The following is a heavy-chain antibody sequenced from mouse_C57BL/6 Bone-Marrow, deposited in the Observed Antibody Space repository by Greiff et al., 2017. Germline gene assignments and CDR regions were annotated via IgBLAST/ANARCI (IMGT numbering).Heavy chain of an antibody. CDR3: ARYYYGSPWYFDV. CDR1: GYTFTSYG. CDR2: IYPRSGTT. V-gene: IGHV1-81*01. J-gene: IGHJ1*03. Sequence: QVHVKQSGAELARPGASVKLSCKASGYTFTSYGISWVKQRTGQGLEWIGEIYPRSGTTSYNEKFKGKATLTADKSSSTAYMELRSLTSEDSAVYFCARYYYGSPWYFDVWGTGTTVTVSS. D-gene: IGHD1-1*01.